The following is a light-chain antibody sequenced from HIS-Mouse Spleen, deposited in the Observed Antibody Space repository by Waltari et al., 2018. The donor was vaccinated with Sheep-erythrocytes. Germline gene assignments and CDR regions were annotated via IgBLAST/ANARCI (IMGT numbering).Light chain of an antibody. CDR3: CSYAGSYNHV. CDR2: DVS. CDR1: SSDVGGYNY. V-gene: IGLV2-11*01. J-gene: IGLJ1*01. Sequence: QSALTQPRSVSGSPGQSVTISCTGTSSDVGGYNYVPWYQQHPGKAPKLMIYDVSKRRSGVPDLFSGSKSGNTASLTISGLQAEDEADYYCCSYAGSYNHVFATGTKVTVL.